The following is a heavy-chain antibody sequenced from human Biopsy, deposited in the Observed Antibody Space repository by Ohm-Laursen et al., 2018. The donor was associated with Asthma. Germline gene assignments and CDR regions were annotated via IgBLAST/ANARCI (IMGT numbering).Heavy chain of an antibody. J-gene: IGHJ3*01. CDR1: GYTFIHFA. CDR3: ARTYYDFLTGQVNDAFAL. D-gene: IGHD3-9*01. CDR2: INAGHGNT. Sequence: GASGKVSCKASGYTFIHFAIHWVRQAPGPRLEWMGWINAGHGNTKYSQKFQGRVTITRDTSASTAYMDLRSLRSEETAMYYCARTYYDFLTGQVNDAFALWGQGTMVTVSS. V-gene: IGHV1-3*01.